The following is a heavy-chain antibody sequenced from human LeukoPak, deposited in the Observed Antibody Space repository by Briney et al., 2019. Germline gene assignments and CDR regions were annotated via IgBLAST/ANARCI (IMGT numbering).Heavy chain of an antibody. CDR1: GVSISSYY. CDR3: AGGNFYDSRGHPYHFHF. V-gene: IGHV4-59*01. D-gene: IGHD3-22*01. Sequence: PSETLSLTCTVSGVSISSYYWSWIRQPPGKGLEWIGYIFYSENTNYNSSLKSRVPISEDTSKNQFSLKLTSVTAADTAVYYCAGGNFYDSRGHPYHFHFWGQGTLVSVSS. CDR2: IFYSENT. J-gene: IGHJ4*02.